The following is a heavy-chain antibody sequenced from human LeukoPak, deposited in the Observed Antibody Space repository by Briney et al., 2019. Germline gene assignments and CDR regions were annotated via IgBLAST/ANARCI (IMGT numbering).Heavy chain of an antibody. CDR1: GFTFSNYA. CDR2: ISSGGTYE. V-gene: IGHV3-30*01. CDR3: ARDSTYYYDSGSSGPHYFDN. J-gene: IGHJ4*02. D-gene: IGHD3-10*01. Sequence: GKSLRLSCAASGFTFSNYAMHWVRQAPGKGLEWVSLISSGGTYEYYADSVKGRFTIPRDNSKNTLYLQLNSLRAEDTAVYYCARDSTYYYDSGSSGPHYFDNWGQGTLVTVSS.